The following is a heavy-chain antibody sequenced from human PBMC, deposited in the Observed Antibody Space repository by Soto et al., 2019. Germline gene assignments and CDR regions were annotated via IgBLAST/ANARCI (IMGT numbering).Heavy chain of an antibody. CDR2: IYYSGST. D-gene: IGHD5-12*01. V-gene: IGHV4-31*03. CDR1: GGSISSGGYY. J-gene: IGHJ1*01. CDR3: ARVRVEDGYNPEYFQH. Sequence: SETLSLTCTVSGGSISSGGYYWSWIRQHPGKGLEWIGYIYYSGSTYYNPSLKSRVTISVDTSKNQFSLKLSSATAADTAVYYCARVRVEDGYNPEYFQHWGQGTLVTVSS.